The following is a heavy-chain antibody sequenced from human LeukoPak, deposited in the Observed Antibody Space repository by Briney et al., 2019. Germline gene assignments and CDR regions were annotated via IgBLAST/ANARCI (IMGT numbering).Heavy chain of an antibody. J-gene: IGHJ4*02. CDR2: IYYSGST. D-gene: IGHD3-22*01. CDR3: ARDYYDSSGYYYVADY. Sequence: SETLSLTYTVSGGSISSSSYYWGWIRQPPGKGLEWIGSIYYSGSTYYNPSLRSRVTISVDTSKNQFSLKLSSVIAADTAVYYCARDYYDSSGYYYVADYWGQGTLVTVSS. CDR1: GGSISSSSYY. V-gene: IGHV4-39*07.